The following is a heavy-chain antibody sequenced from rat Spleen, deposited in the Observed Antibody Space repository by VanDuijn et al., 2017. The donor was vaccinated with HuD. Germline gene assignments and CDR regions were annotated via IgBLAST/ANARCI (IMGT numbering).Heavy chain of an antibody. CDR3: SGSRVPWYLDF. V-gene: IGHV5-17*01. J-gene: IGHJ1*01. CDR2: IIYDGSAA. CDR1: GFSFSDYA. Sequence: EVQLVESDGGLVQPGRSLKLSCAPSGFSFSDYAVAWVRQAPKKGLEWVATIIYDGSAAYYPDSVKGRFTISRENAQNTLYLQMNSLRSEDTATYYCSGSRVPWYLDFWGPGTMVTVSS. D-gene: IGHD1-11*01.